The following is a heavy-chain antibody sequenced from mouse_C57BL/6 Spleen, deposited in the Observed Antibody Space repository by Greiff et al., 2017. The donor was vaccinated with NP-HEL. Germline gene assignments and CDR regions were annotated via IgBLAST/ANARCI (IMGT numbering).Heavy chain of an antibody. D-gene: IGHD4-1*01. CDR3: ASGYWAGFDY. Sequence: EVQGVESGGGLVKPGGSLKLSCAASGFTFSDYGMQWVRQAPEKGLEWVAYISSGSSTIYYADTVKGRFTISRDNAKNTLFLQMTSLRSEDTAMYYCASGYWAGFDYWGQGTTLTVSS. CDR1: GFTFSDYG. V-gene: IGHV5-17*01. J-gene: IGHJ2*01. CDR2: ISSGSSTI.